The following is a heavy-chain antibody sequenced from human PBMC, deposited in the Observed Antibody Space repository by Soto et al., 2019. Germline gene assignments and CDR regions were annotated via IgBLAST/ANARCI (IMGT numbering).Heavy chain of an antibody. V-gene: IGHV3-23*01. Sequence: LRLSCAASGPSFSSYPMTWVRQAPGKGLEWVPAISGSGDTTLYAASVRGRLIISRDNSKNKVYLDMSSLRAEDTALYYCAGPVGGYQVLFGTWYGTRSDYWGQGTLVTVSS. CDR1: GPSFSSYP. CDR2: ISGSGDTT. CDR3: AGPVGGYQVLFGTWYGTRSDY. D-gene: IGHD6-13*01. J-gene: IGHJ4*02.